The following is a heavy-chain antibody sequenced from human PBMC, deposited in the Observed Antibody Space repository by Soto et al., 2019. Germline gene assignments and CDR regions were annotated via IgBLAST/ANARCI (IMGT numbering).Heavy chain of an antibody. CDR3: ARVDTAMVIFP. CDR2: IYYSGST. J-gene: IGHJ5*02. V-gene: IGHV4-59*01. D-gene: IGHD5-18*01. Sequence: PSETLSLTCTVSGGSISSYYWSWIRQPPGKGLEWIGYIYYSGSTNYNPSLKSRVTISVDTSKNQFSLKLSSVTAADTAVYYCARVDTAMVIFPWGQGTLVTVSS. CDR1: GGSISSYY.